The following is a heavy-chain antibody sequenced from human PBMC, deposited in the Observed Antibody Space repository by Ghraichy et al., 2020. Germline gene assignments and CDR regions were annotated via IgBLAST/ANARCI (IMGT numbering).Heavy chain of an antibody. J-gene: IGHJ4*02. CDR2: INDSGTT. CDR1: GGSFSGYY. D-gene: IGHD3-16*01. CDR3: ARKGDYFDY. Sequence: SETLSLTCAVYGGSFSGYYWSWIRQPPGKGLEWIGEINDSGTTNYNPSLKSRVTISVDTSKNQFSLKLSSVTAADTAVYYCARKGDYFDYWGQGALVTVSS. V-gene: IGHV4-34*01.